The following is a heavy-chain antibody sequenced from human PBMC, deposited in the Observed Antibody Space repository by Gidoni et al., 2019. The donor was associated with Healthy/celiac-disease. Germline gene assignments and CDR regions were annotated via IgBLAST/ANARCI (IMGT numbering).Heavy chain of an antibody. CDR3: GRAVAVHNFDY. D-gene: IGHD6-19*01. V-gene: IGHV5-51*03. Sequence: LVQSLKISCKGSGYSFTSYWIGWVRQMPGKGLEWMGIIYPGDSDTRYSPSFQGQVTISADKSISTAYLQWSSLKASDTAMYYCGRAVAVHNFDYWGQGTLVTVSS. J-gene: IGHJ4*02. CDR2: IYPGDSDT. CDR1: GYSFTSYW.